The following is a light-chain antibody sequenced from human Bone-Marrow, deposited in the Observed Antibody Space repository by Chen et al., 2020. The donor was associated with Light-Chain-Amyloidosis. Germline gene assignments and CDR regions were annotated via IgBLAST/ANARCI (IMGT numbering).Light chain of an antibody. Sequence: QSALTPPASVSGSPGQSITNSCPGTSSDVGGDNHVSWYQQHPDKAPKLMIYEVTNRPSWVPDRFSGSKSDNTASLTISGLQTEDEADYFCSSYTITNTLVFGSGTRVTVL. V-gene: IGLV2-14*01. CDR2: EVT. CDR1: SSDVGGDNH. J-gene: IGLJ1*01. CDR3: SSYTITNTLV.